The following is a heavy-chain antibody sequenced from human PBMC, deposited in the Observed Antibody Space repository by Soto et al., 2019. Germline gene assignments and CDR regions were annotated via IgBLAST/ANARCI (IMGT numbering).Heavy chain of an antibody. CDR1: GYTFTSYG. Sequence: ASVKVSCKASGYTFTSYGISWVRQAPGQGLEWMGWISAYNGNTNYAQKLQGRVTVTRDTSTNTVYLYLSSLRSEDTAVYYCAREPSNSNYFDYWGRGTLVTVSS. V-gene: IGHV1-18*01. CDR2: ISAYNGNT. J-gene: IGHJ4*02. CDR3: AREPSNSNYFDY. D-gene: IGHD5-18*01.